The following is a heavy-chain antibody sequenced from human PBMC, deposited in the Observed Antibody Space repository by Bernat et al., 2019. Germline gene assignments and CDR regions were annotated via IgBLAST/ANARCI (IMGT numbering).Heavy chain of an antibody. CDR2: ISYDGSNN. D-gene: IGHD3-9*01. CDR1: GFTCGGYG. Sequence: LVGGGGGGVQPGRSRRLSWAAAGFTCGGYGMHLVRQAPVKGLEWVAVISYDGSNNSCADSVKGRFTISRYSAKNTLYLQMNSLRAEDTAVYYFAKERYYDIWTGYYRKDDNYYGMDVWGQGTTVTVSS. CDR3: AKERYYDIWTGYYRKDDNYYGMDV. V-gene: IGHV3-30*18. J-gene: IGHJ6*02.